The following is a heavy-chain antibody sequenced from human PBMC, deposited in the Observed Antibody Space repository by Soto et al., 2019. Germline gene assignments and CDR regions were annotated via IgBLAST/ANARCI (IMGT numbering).Heavy chain of an antibody. Sequence: GASVKVSCKASGGTFSSYAISWVRQAPGQGLEWMGGIIPIFGTANYAQKFQGRVTITADESTSTAYMELSSLRSEDTAVYYCARAPLHYYDSSGYESWGQGTLVTVSS. V-gene: IGHV1-69*13. CDR3: ARAPLHYYDSSGYES. CDR1: GGTFSSYA. J-gene: IGHJ4*02. D-gene: IGHD3-22*01. CDR2: IIPIFGTA.